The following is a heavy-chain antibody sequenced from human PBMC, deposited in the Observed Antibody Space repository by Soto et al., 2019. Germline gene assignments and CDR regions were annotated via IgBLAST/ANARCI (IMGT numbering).Heavy chain of an antibody. V-gene: IGHV3-7*05. J-gene: IGHJ4*02. CDR2: IKQDGSEK. D-gene: IGHD4-17*01. CDR1: GFTFSSYW. Sequence: GGSLRLSCAASGFTFSSYWMSWVRQALGKGLEWVANIKQDGSEKYYVDSVKGRFTISRDNAKNSLYLQMNSLRAEDTAVYYCAREVMTTVTTFDYWGQGTLVTVSS. CDR3: AREVMTTVTTFDY.